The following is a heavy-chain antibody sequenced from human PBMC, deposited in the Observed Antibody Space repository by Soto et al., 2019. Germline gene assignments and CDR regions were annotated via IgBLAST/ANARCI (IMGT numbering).Heavy chain of an antibody. V-gene: IGHV4-38-2*01. CDR2: IYHSGNT. CDR3: ALDSSGYYASLGMDV. D-gene: IGHD3-22*01. Sequence: SSETLSLTCVVSGYSISSGHYWGWIRQPPGKGLEWIGNIYHSGNTYYNPSLKSRVTISVDTSKNQFSLKLSSVTAADTAVYYCALDSSGYYASLGMDVCGQRTTVTVSS. CDR1: GYSISSGHY. J-gene: IGHJ6*02.